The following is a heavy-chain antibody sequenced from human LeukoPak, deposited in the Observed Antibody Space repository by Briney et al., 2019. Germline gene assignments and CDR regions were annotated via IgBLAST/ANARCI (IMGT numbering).Heavy chain of an antibody. CDR1: GGSISSYY. V-gene: IGHV4-59*12. D-gene: IGHD2-8*01. CDR2: IYYSGST. CDR3: ARDLRFQWRQIDY. J-gene: IGHJ4*02. Sequence: PSETLSLTCTVSGGSISSYYWSWIRQPPGKGLEWIGYIYYSGSTNYNPSLKSRVTISVDTSKNQFSLQLNSVTPEDTAVYYCARDLRFQWRQIDYWGQGTLVTVSS.